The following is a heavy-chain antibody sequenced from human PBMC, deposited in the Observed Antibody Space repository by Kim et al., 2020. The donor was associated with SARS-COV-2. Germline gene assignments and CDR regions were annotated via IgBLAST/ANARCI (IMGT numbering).Heavy chain of an antibody. CDR2: IKTKPEGGTT. J-gene: IGHJ1*01. Sequence: GGSLRLSCIASGLTFNNAWMSWVRQAPGKGLEWVARIKTKPEGGTTDYAAPVKGRFSDTRDDSKDILYKQMSNLKTEDTAVYYCVVDKYLCDDRLYNEWGQGALVTVSA. CDR1: GLTFNNAW. CDR3: VVDKYLCDDRLYNE. D-gene: IGHD1-20*01. V-gene: IGHV3-15*01.